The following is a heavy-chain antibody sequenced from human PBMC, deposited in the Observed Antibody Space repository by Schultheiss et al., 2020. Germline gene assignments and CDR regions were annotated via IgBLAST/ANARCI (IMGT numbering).Heavy chain of an antibody. CDR2: INHSGST. V-gene: IGHV4-34*01. J-gene: IGHJ4*02. CDR3: ARDRWGGIAAL. CDR1: GGSFSGYY. Sequence: ETLSLTCAVYGGSFSGYYWSWIRQPPGKGLEWIGEINHSGSTNYNPSLKSRVTISVDTSKNQFSLKLSSVTAADTAVYYCARDRWGGIAALWGQGTLVTVSS. D-gene: IGHD6-13*01.